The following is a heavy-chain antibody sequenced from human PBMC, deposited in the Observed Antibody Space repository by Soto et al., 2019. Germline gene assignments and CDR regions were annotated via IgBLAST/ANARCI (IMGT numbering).Heavy chain of an antibody. CDR1: GFSFTTEGMG. V-gene: IGHV2-5*02. Sequence: QITLKESGPTLVKPTQTLTLTCTFSGFSFTTEGMGVGWIRQPPGKALEWLALIYWDDDKRYSPSLKSRLTITRDAARNQVVLTLTNMDPADTATYYCALHYWAGSGTRYYFDYWGQGTLVTVSS. CDR2: IYWDDDK. J-gene: IGHJ4*02. D-gene: IGHD6-13*01. CDR3: ALHYWAGSGTRYYFDY.